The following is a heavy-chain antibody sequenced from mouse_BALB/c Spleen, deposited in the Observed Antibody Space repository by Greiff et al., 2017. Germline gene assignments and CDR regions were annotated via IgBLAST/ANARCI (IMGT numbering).Heavy chain of an antibody. J-gene: IGHJ3*01. V-gene: IGHV5-17*02. CDR1: GFTFSSFG. D-gene: IGHD2-2*01. CDR3: ARSRGLRRRDWFAY. Sequence: EVQLVESGGGLVQPGGSRKLSCAASGFTFSSFGMHWVRQAPEKGLEWVAYISSGSSTIYYADTVKGRFTISRDNPKNTLFLQMTSLRSEDTAMYYCARSRGLRRRDWFAYWGQGTLVTVSA. CDR2: ISSGSSTI.